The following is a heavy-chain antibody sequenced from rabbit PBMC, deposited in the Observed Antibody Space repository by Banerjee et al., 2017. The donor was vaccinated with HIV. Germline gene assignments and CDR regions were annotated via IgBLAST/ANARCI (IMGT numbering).Heavy chain of an antibody. CDR1: GFSFSSNYW. CDR2: IYTGDGNT. J-gene: IGHJ4*01. CDR3: ARQTGYGYAYSFNL. V-gene: IGHV1S40*01. D-gene: IGHD6-1*01. Sequence: QSLEESGGDLVKPGASLTLTCTASGFSFSSNYWICWVRQAPGKGLEWIACIYTGDGNTYYASWAKGRFTISKTSSTTVTLQMTSLTAADTATYFCARQTGYGYAYSFNLWGPGTLVTVS.